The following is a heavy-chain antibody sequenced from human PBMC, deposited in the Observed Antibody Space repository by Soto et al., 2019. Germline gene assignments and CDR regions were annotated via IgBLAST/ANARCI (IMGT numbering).Heavy chain of an antibody. CDR3: ARELKGYCSGGSCYLGWFDP. CDR1: GGTFSSYA. V-gene: IGHV1-69*13. D-gene: IGHD2-15*01. J-gene: IGHJ5*02. CDR2: IIPIFGTA. Sequence: SVKVSCKASGGTFSSYAISWARQAPGQGLEWMGGIIPIFGTANYAQKFQGRVTITADESTSTAYMELSSLRSEDTAVYYCARELKGYCSGGSCYLGWFDPWGQGTLVTVSS.